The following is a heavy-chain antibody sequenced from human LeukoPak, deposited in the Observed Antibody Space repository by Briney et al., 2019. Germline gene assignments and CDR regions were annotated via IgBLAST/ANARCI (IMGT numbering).Heavy chain of an antibody. CDR3: AQGSGSYTY. CDR1: GFTFNNYA. CDR2: ISGSGGTT. V-gene: IGHV3-23*01. D-gene: IGHD3-10*01. J-gene: IGHJ4*02. Sequence: GGSLRLSCAASGFTFNNYAMNWVRQAPGKGLEWVSVISGSGGTTYYADPVKGRFTISRDNSKNTLYLQMNSLRAEDTAVYYCAQGSGSYTYWGQGTLVTVSS.